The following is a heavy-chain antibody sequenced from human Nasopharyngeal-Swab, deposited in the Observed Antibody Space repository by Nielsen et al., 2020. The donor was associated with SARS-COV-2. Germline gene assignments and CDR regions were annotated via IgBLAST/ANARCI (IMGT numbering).Heavy chain of an antibody. D-gene: IGHD3-22*01. Sequence: LSLTCATSGFAFSAYNMHWVRQAPGRGLEWASFISSGGRTMHYADSVRGRFTISRDNAKNSLYLQMTSLRDEDTAVYYCAREYDSPFDYWGQGTVVTVSS. J-gene: IGHJ4*02. CDR3: AREYDSPFDY. CDR2: ISSGGRTM. CDR1: GFAFSAYN. V-gene: IGHV3-48*02.